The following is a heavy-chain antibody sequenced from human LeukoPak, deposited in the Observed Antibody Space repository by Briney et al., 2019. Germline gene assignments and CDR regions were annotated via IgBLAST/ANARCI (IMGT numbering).Heavy chain of an antibody. Sequence: GASVNVSCKASGYTFIDYYMHGVRQAPGQGVEWVGWISPNSGGTKYVQKFQGRVTMTRDTSITTVYMELSGLSFDDTAVYYCARGGGRYSVDYWGQGTLVIVSS. D-gene: IGHD1-26*01. CDR1: GYTFIDYY. V-gene: IGHV1-2*02. J-gene: IGHJ4*02. CDR3: ARGGGRYSVDY. CDR2: ISPNSGGT.